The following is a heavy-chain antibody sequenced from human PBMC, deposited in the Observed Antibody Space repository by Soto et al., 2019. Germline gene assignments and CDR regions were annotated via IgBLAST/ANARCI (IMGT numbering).Heavy chain of an antibody. CDR3: ARVGARGGSYRDHYDYYYGMDV. J-gene: IGHJ6*02. V-gene: IGHV1-8*01. CDR2: MNPNSGNT. CDR1: AYTFTTYD. D-gene: IGHD3-16*02. Sequence: ASVKVSCKASAYTFTTYDINWVRQATGEGPEWMGWMNPNSGNTGYAQKFQGRVTMPRKTSISTAYMELSSLRSEDTAVYYCARVGARGGSYRDHYDYYYGMDVWGQGTTVTVSS.